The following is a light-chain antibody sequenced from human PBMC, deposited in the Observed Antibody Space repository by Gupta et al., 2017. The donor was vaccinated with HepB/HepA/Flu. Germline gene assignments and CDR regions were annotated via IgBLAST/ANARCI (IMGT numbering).Light chain of an antibody. J-gene: IGLJ3*02. Sequence: QSALTQPRSVSGSPGPSVTISCTGTSSDVGGYNYVSWYQQHPGKAPKLMMYDVSKRPSGVPDRFSGSKSGNTASLTISGLQAEDEADYYCCSYAGSRVFGGGTRLTVL. CDR3: CSYAGSRV. CDR2: DVS. CDR1: SSDVGGYNY. V-gene: IGLV2-11*01.